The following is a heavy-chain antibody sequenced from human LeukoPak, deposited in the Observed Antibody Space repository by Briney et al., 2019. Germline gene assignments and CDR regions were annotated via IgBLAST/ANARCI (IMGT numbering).Heavy chain of an antibody. CDR2: IIPNNGGT. Sequence: ASVKVSCKASGYTFTDYYIHWLRQARGQGLEWMGWIIPNNGGTNYAPKFRGRVTMTRDTSISTAYMELSRLRSDGTAVYYRARGLSIEGYNFNYWGQGTLVTVSS. CDR3: ARGLSIEGYNFNY. CDR1: GYTFTDYY. V-gene: IGHV1-2*02. J-gene: IGHJ4*02. D-gene: IGHD5-24*01.